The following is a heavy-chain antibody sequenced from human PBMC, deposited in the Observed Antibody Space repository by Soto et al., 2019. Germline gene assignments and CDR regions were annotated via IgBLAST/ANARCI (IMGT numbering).Heavy chain of an antibody. J-gene: IGHJ4*02. D-gene: IGHD4-17*01. CDR2: ISGSGGSP. CDR3: AKGRGDYGGGFDY. Sequence: EVQLLESGGGLVQPGGSLRLSCAASGFTFSSYAMSWVRHAPGKGLEWVSAISGSGGSPYYAHSVKGRFTISRDNSKNTLYLQMNSLRAEDTAVYYCAKGRGDYGGGFDYWGQGTLVTVSS. V-gene: IGHV3-23*01. CDR1: GFTFSSYA.